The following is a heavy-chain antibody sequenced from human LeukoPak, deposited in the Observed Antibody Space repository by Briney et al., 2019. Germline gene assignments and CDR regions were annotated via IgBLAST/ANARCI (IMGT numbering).Heavy chain of an antibody. J-gene: IGHJ4*02. D-gene: IGHD1-14*01. CDR2: INPNSGGT. CDR3: ARAWGPITTTALDY. CDR1: GYTFTSYD. V-gene: IGHV1-2*06. Sequence: ASVKVPCKVSGYTFTSYDINWVRQAPGQGLEWMGRINPNSGGTNYAQKFQGSVTMTRDTSISTAYMELSRLRSDDTAVYYCARAWGPITTTALDYWGQGTLVTVSS.